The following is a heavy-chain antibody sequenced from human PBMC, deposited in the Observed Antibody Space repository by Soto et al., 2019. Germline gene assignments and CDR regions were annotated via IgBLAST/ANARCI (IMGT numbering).Heavy chain of an antibody. CDR3: AKGHAYYDFWSDTKSHFDY. D-gene: IGHD3-3*01. CDR1: GFTFSSYG. Sequence: QVQLVESGGGVVQPGRSLRLSCAASGFTFSSYGMHWVRQAPGKGLEWVAVISYDGSNKYYADSVKGRFIISRDNSKNTLYLQMNSLRAEDTAVYYCAKGHAYYDFWSDTKSHFDYWGQGTLVTVSS. J-gene: IGHJ4*02. V-gene: IGHV3-30*18. CDR2: ISYDGSNK.